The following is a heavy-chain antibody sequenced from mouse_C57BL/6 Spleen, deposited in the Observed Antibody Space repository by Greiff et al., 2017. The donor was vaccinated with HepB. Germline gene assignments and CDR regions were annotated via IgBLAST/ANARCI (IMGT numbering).Heavy chain of an antibody. CDR2: IRNKANGYTT. J-gene: IGHJ1*03. Sequence: EVKLQESGGGLVQPGGSLSLSCAASGFTFTDYYMSWVRQPPGKALEWLGFIRNKANGYTTEYSASVKGRFTISRDNSPSILYLQMNALRAEDSATYYCARSSPVYWYFDVWGTRTTVTVSS. CDR1: GFTFTDYY. V-gene: IGHV7-3*01. CDR3: ARSSPVYWYFDV.